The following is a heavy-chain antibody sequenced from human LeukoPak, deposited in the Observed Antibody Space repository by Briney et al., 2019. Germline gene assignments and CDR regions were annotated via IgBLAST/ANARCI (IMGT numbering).Heavy chain of an antibody. V-gene: IGHV4-59*01. CDR1: DDSISDYY. J-gene: IGHJ4*02. Sequence: SETLSLTCTASDDSISDYYRGWIRQPPGKGLEWIGYFHNSGTSTYNPSLKSRVTISADTSKNQFSLKLNSLTTADTAVYYCTRGAGWLIDYWGQGILVTVSS. CDR2: FHNSGTS. D-gene: IGHD3-16*01. CDR3: TRGAGWLIDY.